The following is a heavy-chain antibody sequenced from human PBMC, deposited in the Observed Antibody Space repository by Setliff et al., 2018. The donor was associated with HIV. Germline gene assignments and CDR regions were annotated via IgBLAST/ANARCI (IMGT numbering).Heavy chain of an antibody. J-gene: IGHJ6*03. D-gene: IGHD6-6*01. CDR3: AKARSEYQLMPWYYYMDV. CDR2: MLYDGSDR. V-gene: IGHV3-30*18. CDR1: GFSLSNYG. Sequence: GGSLRLSCVASGFSLSNYGMHWVRQAPGKGLEWVAVMLYDGSDRYYADSVKGRFTISRDNSKKTLYLQMNSLRPEDTAVYHCAKARSEYQLMPWYYYMDVWGQGTTVTVSS.